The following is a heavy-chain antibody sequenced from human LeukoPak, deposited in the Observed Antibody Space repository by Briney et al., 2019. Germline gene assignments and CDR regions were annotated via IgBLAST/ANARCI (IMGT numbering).Heavy chain of an antibody. D-gene: IGHD2-2*01. CDR3: ARGGVVVVPAASRSLYYYYGMDV. CDR2: MNPNSGNT. J-gene: IGHJ6*02. Sequence: ASVKVSYKASGYTFTSYDINWVRQATGQGLGWMGWMNPNSGNTGYAQKFQGRVTMTRNTSISTAYMELSSLRSEDTAVYYCARGGVVVVPAASRSLYYYYGMDVWGQGTTVTVSS. V-gene: IGHV1-8*01. CDR1: GYTFTSYD.